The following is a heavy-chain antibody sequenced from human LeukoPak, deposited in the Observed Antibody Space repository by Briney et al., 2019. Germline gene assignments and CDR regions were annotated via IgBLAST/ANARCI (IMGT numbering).Heavy chain of an antibody. D-gene: IGHD1-26*01. CDR2: IRSKANSYAT. CDR1: GFTFSGSA. CDR3: TRRVGATQQWFDP. V-gene: IGHV3-73*01. Sequence: GGSLKLSCAASGFTFSGSAMHWVRQASGKGLEWVGRIRSKANSYATAYAASVKGRFTISRDDSKNTAYLQMNSLKTEDTAVYYCTRRVGATQQWFDPWGQGTLVTVSS. J-gene: IGHJ5*02.